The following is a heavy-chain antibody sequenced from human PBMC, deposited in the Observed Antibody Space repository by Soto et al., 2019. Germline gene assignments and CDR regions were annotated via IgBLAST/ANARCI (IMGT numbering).Heavy chain of an antibody. CDR3: ARDPGGYGTFDY. CDR1: GYTFTSSG. D-gene: IGHD5-12*01. J-gene: IGHJ4*02. CDR2: ISGNNGVT. V-gene: IGHV1-18*04. Sequence: ASVKVSCKASGYTFTSSGISWVRQAPGQGPEWMGWISGNNGVTNYAQNFQGRVTLTIDSSTTTAYMEVRSLSSADTAIYYCARDPGGYGTFDYWGQGTLVTVSS.